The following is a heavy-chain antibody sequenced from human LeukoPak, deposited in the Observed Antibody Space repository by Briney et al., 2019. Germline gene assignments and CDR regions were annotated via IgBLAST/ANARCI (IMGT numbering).Heavy chain of an antibody. CDR1: GYAFTGYY. J-gene: IGHJ5*02. D-gene: IGHD2-15*01. V-gene: IGHV1-2*02. CDR2: INPNSGGT. Sequence: ASVKVSCKASGYAFTGYYMHWVRQAPGQGLEWMGWINPNSGGTNYAQKFQGRVTMTRDMSISTAYMELSRLRSDDTAVYYCARDSQDIVVVVAASQNWFDPWGQGTLVTVSS. CDR3: ARDSQDIVVVVAASQNWFDP.